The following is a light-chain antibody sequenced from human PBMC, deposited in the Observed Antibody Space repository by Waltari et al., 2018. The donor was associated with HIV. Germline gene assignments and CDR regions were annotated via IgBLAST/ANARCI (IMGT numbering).Light chain of an antibody. Sequence: DIVMTQSPDSLAVSLGERATINCKSSQSVLYSSNNKNYLTWYQQKPGQPPKLLISWASTRESGVPDRCSGSGSGTDFTLTSSSLQAEDVAVYYCQQYYSPPWSFGQGTKVEIK. J-gene: IGKJ1*01. V-gene: IGKV4-1*01. CDR1: QSVLYSSNNKNY. CDR2: WAS. CDR3: QQYYSPPWS.